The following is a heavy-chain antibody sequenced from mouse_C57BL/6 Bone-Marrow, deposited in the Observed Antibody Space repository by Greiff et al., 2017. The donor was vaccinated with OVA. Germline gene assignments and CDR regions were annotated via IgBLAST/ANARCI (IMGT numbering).Heavy chain of an antibody. Sequence: EVNLVESGEGLVKPGGSMKLSCAASGFTFSSYAMSWVRQTPEKRLEWVAYISSGGDYIYYADTVKVRVTISRDNARNTLYLQMSSLKSEDTDIYYCTRYYGSSYSAYWGQGTLVTVSA. CDR1: GFTFSSYA. CDR3: TRYYGSSYSAY. D-gene: IGHD1-1*01. CDR2: ISSGGDYI. J-gene: IGHJ3*01. V-gene: IGHV5-9-1*02.